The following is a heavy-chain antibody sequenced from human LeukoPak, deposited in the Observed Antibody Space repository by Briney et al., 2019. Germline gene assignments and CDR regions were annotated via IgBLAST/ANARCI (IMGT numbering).Heavy chain of an antibody. D-gene: IGHD1-20*01. J-gene: IGHJ3*02. CDR1: GESFSGYY. V-gene: IGHV4-34*01. Sequence: PSETLSLTCAVYGESFSGYYWTWIRQPPGKGLEWIGEINHSGSTNYNPSLKSRVTISVDTSKNQFSLKLNSVTAADTAVYYCARGVNNWNVDVFDIWGQGAMVTVSS. CDR3: ARGVNNWNVDVFDI. CDR2: INHSGST.